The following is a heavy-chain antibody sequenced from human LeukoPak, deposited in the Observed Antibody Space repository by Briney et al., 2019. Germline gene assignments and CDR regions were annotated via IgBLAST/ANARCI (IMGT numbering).Heavy chain of an antibody. J-gene: IGHJ6*02. CDR2: IIPILGIA. CDR3: ARLYCSSTSCYSAYYYYGMDV. V-gene: IGHV1-69*04. CDR1: GVTISIYA. Sequence: ASMQFSCQACGVTISIYATSWARQAPGQGHEWIGRIIPILGIANDAQKCQGRVKITADKPTSTAYMELSSLRSEHTAVYYCARLYCSSTSCYSAYYYYGMDVWGQGNTVTVSS. D-gene: IGHD2-2*02.